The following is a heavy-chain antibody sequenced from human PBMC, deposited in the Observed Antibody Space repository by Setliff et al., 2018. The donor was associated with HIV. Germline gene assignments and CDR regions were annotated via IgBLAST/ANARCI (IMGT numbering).Heavy chain of an antibody. J-gene: IGHJ4*02. D-gene: IGHD3-3*01. CDR1: GFTFSSYA. V-gene: IGHV3-23*01. CDR3: AKDELDRFGDFDY. Sequence: GGSLRLSCAASGFTFSSYAMSWVRQAPGKGLEWVSAISDSGGDTYYPDSVKGQFTISRDNSKNTLYLQMNSLRAEDTAVYYCAKDELDRFGDFDYWGQGTLVTVSS. CDR2: ISDSGGDT.